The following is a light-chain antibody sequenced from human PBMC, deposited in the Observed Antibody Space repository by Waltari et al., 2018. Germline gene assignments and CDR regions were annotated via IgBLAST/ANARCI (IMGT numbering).Light chain of an antibody. CDR2: DNN. CDR1: GSNIGNNY. CDR3: GTWDTSLSKV. J-gene: IGLJ2*01. Sequence: QSVLTQPPSVSAAPGQTVTISCSGTGSNIGNNYVSWYQQFPGTAPKLLIFDNNKRPSGIPGRFSGSKSGTSATLVITGLQTGDEADYYCGTWDTSLSKVFGGGTKLTVL. V-gene: IGLV1-51*01.